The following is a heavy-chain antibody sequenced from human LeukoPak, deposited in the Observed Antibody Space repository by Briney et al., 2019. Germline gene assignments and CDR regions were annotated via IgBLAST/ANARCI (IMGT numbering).Heavy chain of an antibody. CDR2: IYYGGST. CDR3: ARHVLGAAAGKLDY. CDR1: GGSISSSSYY. Sequence: PSETLSLTCTVSGGSISSSSYYWGWIRQPPGKGLEWIGSIYYGGSTYYNPSLKSRVTISVDTSKNQFSLKLSSVTAADTAVYYCARHVLGAAAGKLDYWGQGTLVTVSS. V-gene: IGHV4-39*01. D-gene: IGHD6-13*01. J-gene: IGHJ4*02.